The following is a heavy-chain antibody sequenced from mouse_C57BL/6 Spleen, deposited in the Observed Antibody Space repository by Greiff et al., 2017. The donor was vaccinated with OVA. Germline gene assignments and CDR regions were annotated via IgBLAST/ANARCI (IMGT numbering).Heavy chain of an antibody. D-gene: IGHD1-1*01. Sequence: EVKLVESGGGLVKPGGSLKLSCAASGFTFSDYGMHWVRQAPEKGLEWVAYISSGSSTIYYADTVKGRFTISRDNAKNTLFLQMTRLRSEDTAMYFCARHYYGSTSWFAYWGEETLVTVSA. J-gene: IGHJ3*01. V-gene: IGHV5-17*01. CDR2: ISSGSSTI. CDR3: ARHYYGSTSWFAY. CDR1: GFTFSDYG.